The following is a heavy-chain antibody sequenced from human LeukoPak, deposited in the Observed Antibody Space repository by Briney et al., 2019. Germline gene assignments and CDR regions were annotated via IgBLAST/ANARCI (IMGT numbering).Heavy chain of an antibody. Sequence: ASVKVSCKASGYTFTGYYMHWVRQAPGQGLEWMGWINPNSGGTNYAQKFQDRVTMTRDTSISTAYMELSRLRSDDTAVYYCARDWAITMVRGVISNYGMDVWGQGTTVTVSS. J-gene: IGHJ6*02. V-gene: IGHV1-2*02. CDR1: GYTFTGYY. D-gene: IGHD3-10*01. CDR3: ARDWAITMVRGVISNYGMDV. CDR2: INPNSGGT.